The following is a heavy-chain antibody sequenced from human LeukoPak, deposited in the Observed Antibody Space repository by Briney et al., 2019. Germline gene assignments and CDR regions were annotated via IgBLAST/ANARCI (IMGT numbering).Heavy chain of an antibody. Sequence: SGTLSLTCAVSGGSISSYYWSWIRQPPGKGLELIGYIYSSGSTDYNPSLKSRVTISIDTSKNQFSLRLSSVTAADTAVYYCARVASAGPLFDYWGQGTLVTVSS. D-gene: IGHD6-13*01. CDR3: ARVASAGPLFDY. J-gene: IGHJ4*02. CDR1: GGSISSYY. V-gene: IGHV4-59*08. CDR2: IYSSGST.